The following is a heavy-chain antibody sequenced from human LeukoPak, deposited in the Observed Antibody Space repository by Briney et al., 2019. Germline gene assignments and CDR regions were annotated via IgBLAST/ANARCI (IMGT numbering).Heavy chain of an antibody. CDR2: IIPIFGTA. V-gene: IGHV1-69*13. J-gene: IGHJ4*02. D-gene: IGHD3-10*01. Sequence: SVKVSRKASGGTFSSYAISWVRQAPGQGLEWMGGIIPIFGTANYAQKFQGRVTITADESTSTAYMELSSLRSEDTAVYYCAINDGSGSYTPPDYWGQGTLVTVSS. CDR3: AINDGSGSYTPPDY. CDR1: GGTFSSYA.